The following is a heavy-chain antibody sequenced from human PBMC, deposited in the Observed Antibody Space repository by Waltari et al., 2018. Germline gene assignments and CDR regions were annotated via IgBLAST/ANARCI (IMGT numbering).Heavy chain of an antibody. Sequence: EVQLVESGGGLVKPGGSLRLSCAASGFTFSSYSMNWVRQAPGKGLEWVSSISSSSSYIYYADSVKGRFTISRDNAKNSLYLQMNSLRAEDTAAYYCARDGMYYDILTGYPGIDYWGQGTLVTVSS. V-gene: IGHV3-21*01. CDR2: ISSSSSYI. CDR1: GFTFSSYS. J-gene: IGHJ4*02. CDR3: ARDGMYYDILTGYPGIDY. D-gene: IGHD3-9*01.